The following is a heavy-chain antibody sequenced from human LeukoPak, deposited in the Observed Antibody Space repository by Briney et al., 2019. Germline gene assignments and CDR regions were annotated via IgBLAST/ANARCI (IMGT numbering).Heavy chain of an antibody. J-gene: IGHJ4*02. Sequence: SETLSLTCTVSGGSISSTDSYWGWIRQPPGKGLEWVGSVRYGETTYYNPSLKSRVTISVDTSKNQFSLNLGSVTAADTAVYYCARHSLSARGDFNYWGQGSLVTVPS. CDR3: ARHSLSARGDFNY. CDR2: VRYGETT. CDR1: GGSISSTDSY. D-gene: IGHD4-17*01. V-gene: IGHV4-39*01.